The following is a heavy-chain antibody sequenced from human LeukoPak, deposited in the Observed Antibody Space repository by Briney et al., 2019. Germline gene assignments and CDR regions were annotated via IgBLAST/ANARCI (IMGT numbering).Heavy chain of an antibody. J-gene: IGHJ4*02. D-gene: IGHD2-2*01. CDR3: ARARRLRYCSSTSCYPDFDY. Sequence: ASVKVSCKASGYTFTGYYMHWVRQAPGQGLEWMGWINPNSGGTNYAQKFQGRVTMTRDTSISTAYMELSRLRSDDTAVYYCARARRLRYCSSTSCYPDFDYWGQGTLVTVSS. CDR1: GYTFTGYY. V-gene: IGHV1-2*02. CDR2: INPNSGGT.